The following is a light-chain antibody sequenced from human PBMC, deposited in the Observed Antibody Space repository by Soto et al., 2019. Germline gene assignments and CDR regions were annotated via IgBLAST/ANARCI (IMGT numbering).Light chain of an antibody. CDR2: KAS. V-gene: IGKV1-5*03. Sequence: DRQMTQSPSTLSASVGDTLTIACRASQNISVWLAWYQQQPGQVPSXXIYKASTLEDGVPSRCSGTGSGTDFTLTIYSLQPDDVATYYCQQCSLSSWTFGQGTKVDIK. CDR1: QNISVW. CDR3: QQCSLSSWT. J-gene: IGKJ1*01.